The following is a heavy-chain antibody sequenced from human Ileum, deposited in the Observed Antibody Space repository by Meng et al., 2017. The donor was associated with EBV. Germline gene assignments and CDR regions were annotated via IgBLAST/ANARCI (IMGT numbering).Heavy chain of an antibody. CDR1: GGSISSSSYY. J-gene: IGHJ4*02. V-gene: IGHV4-39*01. D-gene: IGHD3-10*01. Sequence: QGQLRESGPCLGKPSEPLSLSCTVVGGSISSSSYYWGWIRQPPGKGLEWIGMIYYSGNTYYNPSLKSRVTISVDTSKNQFSLRLSSVTAADAALYYCARQSDHYYGSGSYYDYWGQGTLVTVSS. CDR2: IYYSGNT. CDR3: ARQSDHYYGSGSYYDY.